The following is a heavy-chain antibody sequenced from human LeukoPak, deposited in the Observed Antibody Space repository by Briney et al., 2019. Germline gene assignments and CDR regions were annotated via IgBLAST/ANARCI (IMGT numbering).Heavy chain of an antibody. CDR1: GFTFDDYA. J-gene: IGHJ4*02. CDR3: AKDPLPRSTVTRPTADY. D-gene: IGHD4-17*01. Sequence: GRSLRLSCAASGFTFDDYAMHWVRQAPGKGLEWVSGISWNSGSIGYADSVKGRFTISRDNAKNSLYLQMNSLRAEDTALYYCAKDPLPRSTVTRPTADYWGQGTLVTVSS. V-gene: IGHV3-9*01. CDR2: ISWNSGSI.